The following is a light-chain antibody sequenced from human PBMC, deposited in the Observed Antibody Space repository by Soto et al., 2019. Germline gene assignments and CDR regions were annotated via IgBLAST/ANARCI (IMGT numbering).Light chain of an antibody. J-gene: IGLJ3*02. CDR2: DVS. Sequence: LTQPASVSGSPGQSITISCTGTNNDVGSYDLVSWYQQYPAKAPKVMIYDVSRRPSGVPDRFSGSKSGNTASLTISGLQAEDEAVYYCCSYAGNKTVVFGGGTKVTV. CDR1: NNDVGSYDL. CDR3: CSYAGNKTVV. V-gene: IGLV2-23*02.